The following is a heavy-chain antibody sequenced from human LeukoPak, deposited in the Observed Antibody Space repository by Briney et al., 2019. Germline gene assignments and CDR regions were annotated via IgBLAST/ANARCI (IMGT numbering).Heavy chain of an antibody. CDR3: AKVDSGRTFDY. Sequence: GRSLRLSCAASGFTFSSYGMHWVRQAPGKGLEWVAVISYDGSNKYYADSVKGRFTISRDNSKNTLYLQMNSLRAEDTAVYYCAKVDSGRTFDYWGQGTLVTVSS. V-gene: IGHV3-30*18. J-gene: IGHJ4*02. CDR1: GFTFSSYG. D-gene: IGHD3-10*01. CDR2: ISYDGSNK.